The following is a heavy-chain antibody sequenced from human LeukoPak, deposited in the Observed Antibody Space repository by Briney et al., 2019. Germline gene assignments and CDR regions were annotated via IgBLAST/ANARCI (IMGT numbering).Heavy chain of an antibody. J-gene: IGHJ5*02. CDR3: ARPYGYCSGGSCYSYWFDP. D-gene: IGHD2-15*01. CDR2: IYYSGST. V-gene: IGHV4-39*01. Sequence: SETLSLTCTVSGGSISSSSYYWGWIRQPPGKGLEWIGSIYYSGSTYYNPSLKSRVTISVDTSKNQFSLKLSSVTAADTAVYYCARPYGYCSGGSCYSYWFDPWGQGTLVTVSS. CDR1: GGSISSSSYY.